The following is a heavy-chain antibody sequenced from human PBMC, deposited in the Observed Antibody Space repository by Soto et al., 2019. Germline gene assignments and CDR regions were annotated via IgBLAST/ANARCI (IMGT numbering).Heavy chain of an antibody. J-gene: IGHJ6*02. D-gene: IGHD3-3*01. CDR1: GFTFSTYS. Sequence: VQLVESGGGLVKPGGSLRLSCAASGFTFSTYSMSWVRQAPGKGLEWVAVIWYDGSNKYYADSVKGRFTISRDNSKNTLYLQMNSLRAEDTAVYYCARGDYDFWSGYYTSYYGMDVWGQGTTVTVSS. CDR3: ARGDYDFWSGYYTSYYGMDV. V-gene: IGHV3-33*01. CDR2: IWYDGSNK.